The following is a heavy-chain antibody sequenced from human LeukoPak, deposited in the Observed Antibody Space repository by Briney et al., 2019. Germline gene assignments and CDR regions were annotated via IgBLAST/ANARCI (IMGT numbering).Heavy chain of an antibody. Sequence: GGSLRLSCAASGFTFSSYAMSWVRQAPGKGLEWVSAISGSGGSTYYADSVKGRFTISRDNSKNTLYLQMNSLRAEDTAVYYCASTGYYYDSSGYYHTNYWGQGTLVTVSS. CDR2: ISGSGGST. D-gene: IGHD3-22*01. CDR3: ASTGYYYDSSGYYHTNY. CDR1: GFTFSSYA. V-gene: IGHV3-23*01. J-gene: IGHJ4*02.